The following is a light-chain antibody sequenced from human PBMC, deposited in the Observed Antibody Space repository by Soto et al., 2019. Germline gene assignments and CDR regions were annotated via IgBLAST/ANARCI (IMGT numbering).Light chain of an antibody. J-gene: IGKJ1*01. V-gene: IGKV3-20*01. Sequence: EIVLPQSPGSLSLSPGDRATLSCRASQSVSNYLAWYQRKPGQAPRLLIYGASSRATGIPDRFSGSGSGTDFTLTISRLEPEDFAVYYCHQYGGSPQTFGQGTKVEI. CDR2: GAS. CDR3: HQYGGSPQT. CDR1: QSVSNY.